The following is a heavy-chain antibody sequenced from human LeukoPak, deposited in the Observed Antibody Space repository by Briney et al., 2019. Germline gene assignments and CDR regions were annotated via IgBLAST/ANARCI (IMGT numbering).Heavy chain of an antibody. J-gene: IGHJ4*02. CDR3: ARGSCSSTNCPSFDY. Sequence: GGSLRLSCAASGFTFSAYSMNWVRQAPGKGLEWVSSITSSSTYIYYADLVKGRFTISRDNAKNSLYLQMGSLRAEDTAVYYCARGSCSSTNCPSFDYWGQGTLVTVSS. V-gene: IGHV3-21*01. CDR1: GFTFSAYS. CDR2: ITSSSTYI. D-gene: IGHD2-2*01.